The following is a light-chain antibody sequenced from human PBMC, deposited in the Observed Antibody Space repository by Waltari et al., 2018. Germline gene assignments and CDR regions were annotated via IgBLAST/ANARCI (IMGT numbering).Light chain of an antibody. CDR2: VNSDGSH. CDR3: QTGGHGTGV. J-gene: IGLJ3*02. V-gene: IGLV4-69*01. CDR1: SGHSSNV. Sequence: QLVVTQSPSASASLGASVKRTCTLSSGHSSNVIAWLQQHPERGPRYLMKVNSDGSHSKGDEIPARFSASSSGAERYLTISDVQSEDEADYYCQTGGHGTGVFGGGTKLTVL.